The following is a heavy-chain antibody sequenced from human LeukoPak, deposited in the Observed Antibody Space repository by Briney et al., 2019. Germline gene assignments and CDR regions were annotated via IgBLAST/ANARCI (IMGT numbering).Heavy chain of an antibody. CDR2: ISGSGGST. CDR1: GFTFSSYA. Sequence: GGSLRLSCAASGFTFSSYAMSWVRQAPGKGLEWVSAISGSGGSTYYADSVEGRFTISRDNSQNTLNLQMISLRAEDTAVYYCAKAEGPAAISPFDYWGQGTLVTVSS. J-gene: IGHJ4*02. V-gene: IGHV3-23*01. CDR3: AKAEGPAAISPFDY. D-gene: IGHD2-2*01.